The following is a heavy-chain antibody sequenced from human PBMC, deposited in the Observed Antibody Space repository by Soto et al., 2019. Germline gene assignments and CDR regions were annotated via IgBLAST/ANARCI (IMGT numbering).Heavy chain of an antibody. V-gene: IGHV1-69*01. Sequence: QVQLVQSGAEVKKPGSSVKVSCKASGGTFSSYAISWVRQAPGQRLEWMGGIIPIFGTANYAQKFQGRVTNTADESTSRAYVELSSLRSEDTAVYYCVRDQGYSYANNWFDPWGQGTLVTVSS. J-gene: IGHJ5*02. CDR1: GGTFSSYA. CDR3: VRDQGYSYANNWFDP. D-gene: IGHD5-18*01. CDR2: IIPIFGTA.